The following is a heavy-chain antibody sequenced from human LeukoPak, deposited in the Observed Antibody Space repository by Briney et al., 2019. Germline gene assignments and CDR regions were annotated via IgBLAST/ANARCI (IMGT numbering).Heavy chain of an antibody. CDR1: GGSISSGSYY. CDR3: ARHYYGSGSFDY. D-gene: IGHD3-10*01. V-gene: IGHV4-61*02. J-gene: IGHJ4*02. Sequence: SETLSLTCTVSGGSISSGSYYWSWIRQPAGKGLEWLGRIYTSGSTNYNPSLKSRVTISVDTSKNQFSLNLSSVTAADTAAYYCARHYYGSGSFDYWGQGTLVTVSS. CDR2: IYTSGST.